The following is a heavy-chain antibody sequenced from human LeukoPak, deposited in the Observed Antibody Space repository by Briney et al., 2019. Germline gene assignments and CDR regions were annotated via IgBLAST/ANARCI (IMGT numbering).Heavy chain of an antibody. CDR2: ISGSGGST. V-gene: IGHV3-23*01. J-gene: IGHJ5*01. CDR3: AKGRDYYDSSGYNWFDS. CDR1: GFTFSAYG. D-gene: IGHD3-22*01. Sequence: GGSLRLSCAASGFTFSAYGMHWVRQAPGKGLEWVSGISGSGGSTYYADSVKGRFTISRDNSKNTLYLQMNSLRAEDTAVYYCAKGRDYYDSSGYNWFDSWGQGTLVTVSS.